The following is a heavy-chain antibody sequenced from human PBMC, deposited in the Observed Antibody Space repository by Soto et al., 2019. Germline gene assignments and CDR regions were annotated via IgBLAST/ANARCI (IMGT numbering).Heavy chain of an antibody. V-gene: IGHV3-33*01. CDR2: IWYDGSNK. D-gene: IGHD3-9*01. CDR3: ARDINILTGYSPGDY. J-gene: IGHJ4*02. Sequence: GGSLRLSCAASGFTFSSYGMHWVRQAPGKGLEWVAVIWYDGSNKYYADSVKGRFTISRDNSKNTLYLQMNSLRAEDTAVYYCARDINILTGYSPGDYWGQGTLVTVSS. CDR1: GFTFSSYG.